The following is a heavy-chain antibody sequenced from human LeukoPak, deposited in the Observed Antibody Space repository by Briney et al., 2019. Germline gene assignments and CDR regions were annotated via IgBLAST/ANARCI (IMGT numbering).Heavy chain of an antibody. CDR3: ARGGGVASRRNYDFWSGVRSGNWFDP. CDR1: GGSISSYY. V-gene: IGHV4-34*01. D-gene: IGHD3-3*01. Sequence: PSETLSLTCTASGGSISSYYWSWIRQPPGKGLEWIGEINHSGSTNYNPSLRSRVTISVDTSKNQFSLKLSSVTAADTAVYYCARGGGVASRRNYDFWSGVRSGNWFDPWGQRTLVTVSS. J-gene: IGHJ5*02. CDR2: INHSGST.